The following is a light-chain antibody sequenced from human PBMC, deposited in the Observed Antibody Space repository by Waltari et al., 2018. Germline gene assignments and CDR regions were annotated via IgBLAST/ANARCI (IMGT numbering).Light chain of an antibody. CDR3: QHYVRLPAT. CDR1: QSVSRA. V-gene: IGKV3-20*01. J-gene: IGKJ1*01. CDR2: GAS. Sequence: EIVLTQSPGSLSSSPGERVALSCRASQSVSRALAGYQQKPGQAPRLLIFGASNRATGIPDRFSGSVSETDFSLTISRLEPEDCAVYYCQHYVRLPATFGRGTKVEIK.